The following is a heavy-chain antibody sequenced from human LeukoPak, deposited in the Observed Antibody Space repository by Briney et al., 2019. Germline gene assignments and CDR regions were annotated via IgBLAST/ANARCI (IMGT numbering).Heavy chain of an antibody. V-gene: IGHV3-30*18. D-gene: IGHD4-17*01. CDR3: AKGVRYGDYADY. Sequence: GGSLRLSCAASGFTFSSYGMHWVRQAPGKGLEWVAVISYDGSNKYYADSVKGRFTISRDNSKNTLYLQMNSLRAEDTAVYYCAKGVRYGDYADYWGQGTLVTVSS. J-gene: IGHJ4*02. CDR2: ISYDGSNK. CDR1: GFTFSSYG.